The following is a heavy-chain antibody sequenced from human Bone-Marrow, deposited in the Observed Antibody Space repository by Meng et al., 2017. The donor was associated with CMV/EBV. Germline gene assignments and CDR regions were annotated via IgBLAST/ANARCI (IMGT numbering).Heavy chain of an antibody. CDR3: ARQALELHFDY. V-gene: IGHV1-69*05. Sequence: SVKVSCEASGGTFSSYAISWVRQAPGQGLEWMGGIIPICGTANYAQKFQGRVTITTDESTSTAYMEMSSLRSEDTAVYYCARQALELHFDYWGQGTLVTVSS. J-gene: IGHJ4*02. CDR2: IIPICGTA. CDR1: GGTFSSYA. D-gene: IGHD1-7*01.